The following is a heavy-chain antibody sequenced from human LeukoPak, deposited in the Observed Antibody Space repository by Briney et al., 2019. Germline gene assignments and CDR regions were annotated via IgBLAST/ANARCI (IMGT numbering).Heavy chain of an antibody. J-gene: IGHJ3*02. D-gene: IGHD4-17*01. CDR3: ARVDYGDSTSAFDI. CDR1: GGSISSGDYY. V-gene: IGHV4-30-4*01. CDR2: IYHSGST. Sequence: SETLSLTCTVSGGSISSGDYYWSWIRQPPGKGLEWIGYIYHSGSTYYNPSLKSRVTISVDTSKNQFSLKLSSVTAADTAVYYCARVDYGDSTSAFDIWGQGTMVTVSS.